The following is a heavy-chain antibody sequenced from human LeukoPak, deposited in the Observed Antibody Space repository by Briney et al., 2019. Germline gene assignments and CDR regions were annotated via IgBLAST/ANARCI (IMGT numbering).Heavy chain of an antibody. V-gene: IGHV4-39*01. Sequence: SETLSLTCTVSGGSISSSSYYWGWIRQPPGKGLEWIGNIYYSGSTYYNPSLKSRVTISVDTSKNQFSLKLSSVTAADTAVYYCARHSPERWGGKAGYFDYWGQGTLVTVSS. CDR1: GGSISSSSYY. D-gene: IGHD3-10*01. CDR2: IYYSGST. CDR3: ARHSPERWGGKAGYFDY. J-gene: IGHJ4*02.